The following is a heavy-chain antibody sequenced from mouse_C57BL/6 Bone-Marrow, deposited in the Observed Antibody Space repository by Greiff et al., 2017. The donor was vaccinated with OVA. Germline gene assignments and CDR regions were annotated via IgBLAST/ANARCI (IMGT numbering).Heavy chain of an antibody. D-gene: IGHD1-1*01. J-gene: IGHJ4*01. CDR3: ARGAVVADYYAMDY. CDR1: GYTFTDYN. CDR2: INPNNGGT. V-gene: IGHV1-22*01. Sequence: EVKLMESGPELVKPGASVKMSCKASGYTFTDYNMHWVKQSHGKSLEWIGYINPNNGGTSYNQKFKGKATLTVNKSSSTAYMELRSLTSEDSAVYYCARGAVVADYYAMDYWGQGTSVTVSS.